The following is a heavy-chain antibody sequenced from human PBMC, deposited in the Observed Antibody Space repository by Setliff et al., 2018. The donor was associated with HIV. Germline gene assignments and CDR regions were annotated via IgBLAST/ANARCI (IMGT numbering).Heavy chain of an antibody. CDR2: IYYSGTT. Sequence: SETLSLTCAVSGYSIRSSYWWGWIRQPPGKGLEWIGYIYYSGTTYYNPSLKSRVTISVDTSKNHFSLKLRSVTAADTAVYYCARQAPSGELYYFDYWGQGTLVTVSS. J-gene: IGHJ4*02. CDR1: GYSIRSSYW. V-gene: IGHV4-28*01. CDR3: ARQAPSGELYYFDY. D-gene: IGHD3-10*01.